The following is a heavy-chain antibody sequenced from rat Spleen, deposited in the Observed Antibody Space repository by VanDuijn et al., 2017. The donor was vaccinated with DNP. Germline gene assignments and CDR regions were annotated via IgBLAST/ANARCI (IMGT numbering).Heavy chain of an antibody. CDR2: SSYDGGST. V-gene: IGHV5-20*01. CDR3: TIALFDY. Sequence: EVQLVESGGGLVQPGRSLKLSCVTSGFTFSDYYMAWVRQAPTKGLEWVAYSSYDGGSTYNGESGKGRFTVSRDNAKTTLYLQMDRLRSKDTANYNCTIALFDYWGQGVMVTVSS. CDR1: GFTFSDYY. J-gene: IGHJ2*01.